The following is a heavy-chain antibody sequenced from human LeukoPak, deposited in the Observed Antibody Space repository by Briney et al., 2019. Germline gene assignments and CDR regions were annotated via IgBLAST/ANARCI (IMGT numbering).Heavy chain of an antibody. CDR1: GFTFSNYW. V-gene: IGHV3-74*01. CDR2: INSDGSTT. Sequence: GGSLRLSCAASGFTFSNYWMHWVRHAPGKGLVWVARINSDGSTTNYADSVKGRFTISRDNAKNTLYLQMNSLRAEDTAVYYCARLTPPFDCWGQGTLVTVSS. D-gene: IGHD3-16*01. CDR3: ARLTPPFDC. J-gene: IGHJ4*02.